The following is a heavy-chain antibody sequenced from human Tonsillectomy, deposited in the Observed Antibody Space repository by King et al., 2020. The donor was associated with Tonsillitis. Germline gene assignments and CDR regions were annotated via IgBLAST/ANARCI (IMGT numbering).Heavy chain of an antibody. CDR2: ISISSSYK. D-gene: IGHD4-17*01. Sequence: VQLVESGGGLVKPGGSLRLSCAASRFTFSAYGMNWVRQAPGKGLEWVSSISISSSYKYYADAVKGRFTISRDNAKNSLYLQMNSLRAEDTAVYYCAGGADGDYSYGMDVWGQGTTVTVSS. V-gene: IGHV3-21*01. CDR1: RFTFSAYG. J-gene: IGHJ6*02. CDR3: AGGADGDYSYGMDV.